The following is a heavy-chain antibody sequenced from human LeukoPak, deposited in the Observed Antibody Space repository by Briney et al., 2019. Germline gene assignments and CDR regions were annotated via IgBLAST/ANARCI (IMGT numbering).Heavy chain of an antibody. CDR3: ARATQRYCSGTTCFPYWFDT. J-gene: IGHJ5*02. V-gene: IGHV4-4*09. Sequence: SETLSLTCTVSGGSMTHYFWNWIRQAPGKGLEWIGYTHTSGSPDYSRSLKSRVTISLDTFKNHFSLMLSSVTAADTAVYFCARATQRYCSGTTCFPYWFDTWGQGTLATVSS. CDR1: GGSMTHYF. CDR2: THTSGSP. D-gene: IGHD2-2*01.